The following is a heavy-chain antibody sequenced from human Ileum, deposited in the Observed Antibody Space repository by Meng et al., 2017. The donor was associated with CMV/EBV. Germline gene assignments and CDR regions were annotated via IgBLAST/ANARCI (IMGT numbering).Heavy chain of an antibody. V-gene: IGHV3-23*01. CDR3: AKVFYSGSGSYFDY. Sequence: ACGFTFSTYAMSGDRQAPGRGLEWVSSILGSDGSTYDADSVKGRFTISRDNSKNTVFLQLNSLRAGDTAVYYCAKVFYSGSGSYFDYWGQGTLVTVSS. CDR2: ILGSDGST. J-gene: IGHJ4*02. CDR1: GFTFSTYA. D-gene: IGHD3-10*01.